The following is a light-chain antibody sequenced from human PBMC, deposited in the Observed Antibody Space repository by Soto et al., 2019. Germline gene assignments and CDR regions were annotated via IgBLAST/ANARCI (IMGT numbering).Light chain of an antibody. J-gene: IGKJ1*01. CDR1: LSINSF. CDR3: QQLTDWPPQWT. V-gene: IGKV3-11*01. Sequence: EVVLTQSPDTLPLPPRERVTVSCRASLSINSFLAWYQQNPGQAARLLIYDASSRATGITARFSGSGSETDFTLNISSPAPEDFAVYHCQQLTDWPPQWTFGQRTQVEIK. CDR2: DAS.